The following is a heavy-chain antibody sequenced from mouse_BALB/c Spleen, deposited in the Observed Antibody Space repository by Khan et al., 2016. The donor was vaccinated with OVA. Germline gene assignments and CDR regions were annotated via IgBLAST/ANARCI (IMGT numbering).Heavy chain of an antibody. V-gene: IGHV5-6*01. Sequence: EVQLVESGGDLVKPGGSLKLSCAASGFPFSSYGMSWVRQTPDKRLEWVATISSSSSYTSYPDSVKGRFTISRDNAKNTLYLQMSSLKSEDTAMYYCARLLPSYFDYWGQGTTLTVSS. CDR3: ARLLPSYFDY. J-gene: IGHJ2*01. CDR1: GFPFSSYG. D-gene: IGHD1-1*01. CDR2: ISSSSSYT.